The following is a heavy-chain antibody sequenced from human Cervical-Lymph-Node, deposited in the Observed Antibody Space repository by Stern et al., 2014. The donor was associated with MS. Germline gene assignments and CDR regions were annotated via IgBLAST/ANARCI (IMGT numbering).Heavy chain of an antibody. CDR3: ARDQFLEWVALD. J-gene: IGHJ4*02. CDR1: GFTFSTYG. CDR2: IWYDGSNK. V-gene: IGHV3-33*01. D-gene: IGHD3-3*01. Sequence: QVQLVESGGGVVQPGRSLRLSCAASGFTFSTYGMHWVRQAPGKGLEWVALIWYDGSNKYYADSVKGRFTISRDNSKNTLYLQMNSLRDEDTAVYYCARDQFLEWVALDWGQGTLVTVSS.